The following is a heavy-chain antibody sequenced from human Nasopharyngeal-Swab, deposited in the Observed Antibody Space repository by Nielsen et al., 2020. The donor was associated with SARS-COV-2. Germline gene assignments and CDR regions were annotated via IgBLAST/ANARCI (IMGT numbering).Heavy chain of an antibody. CDR1: GFTFSSYS. D-gene: IGHD3-10*01. CDR3: ARVRGSMDHDAFDI. V-gene: IGHV3-21*05. Sequence: GESLKISCAASGFTFSSYSMNWVRQAPGKGLEWVSYISSSSSYIYYADSVKGRFTISRDNAKNSLYLQMNSLRAEDTAVYYCARVRGSMDHDAFDIWGQGTMVTVSS. CDR2: ISSSSSYI. J-gene: IGHJ3*02.